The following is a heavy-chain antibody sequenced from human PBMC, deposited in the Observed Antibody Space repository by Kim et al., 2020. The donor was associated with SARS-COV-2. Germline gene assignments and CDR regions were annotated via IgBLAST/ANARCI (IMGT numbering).Heavy chain of an antibody. CDR2: MSYTGTT. D-gene: IGHD3-16*01. Sequence: SETLSLTCTVSGGSITAYYWSWIRQPPGKGLEWIGYMSYTGTTNYNPSLKSRVTISIDTSKNQFSLKLSSVTAVDTAVYFCARRHNGGSYNDYWGQGILVTVSS. CDR1: GGSITAYY. V-gene: IGHV4-59*13. J-gene: IGHJ4*02. CDR3: ARRHNGGSYNDY.